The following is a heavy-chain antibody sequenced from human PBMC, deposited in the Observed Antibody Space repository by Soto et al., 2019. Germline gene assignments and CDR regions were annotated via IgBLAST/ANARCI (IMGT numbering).Heavy chain of an antibody. J-gene: IGHJ6*02. CDR2: INHSGST. CDR3: ARLDIVVVPAARTQKYLRGSSGMDV. CDR1: GGSFSGYY. V-gene: IGHV4-34*01. D-gene: IGHD2-2*01. Sequence: SETLSLTCAVYGGSFSGYYWSWIRQPPGKGLEWIGEINHSGSTNYNPSLKSRVTISVDTSKNQFSLKLSSVTTADTAVYYCARLDIVVVPAARTQKYLRGSSGMDVWGQGTTVTVSS.